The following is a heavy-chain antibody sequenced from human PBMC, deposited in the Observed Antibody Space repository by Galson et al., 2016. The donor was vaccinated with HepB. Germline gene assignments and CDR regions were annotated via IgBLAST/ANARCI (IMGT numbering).Heavy chain of an antibody. V-gene: IGHV3-7*03. J-gene: IGHJ4*02. Sequence: SLRLSCAASGFTFSDYWMAWVRQAPGRGLEWVANIDHDGNKKYYVDSVKGQFTIPRDNAKNSLYLQMNNLRADDTAVYYCARIDDYIDYWGQGTLVTVSS. CDR2: IDHDGNKK. CDR3: ARIDDYIDY. CDR1: GFTFSDYW.